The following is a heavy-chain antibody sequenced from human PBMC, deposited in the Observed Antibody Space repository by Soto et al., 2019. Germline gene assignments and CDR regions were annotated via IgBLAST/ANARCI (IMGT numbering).Heavy chain of an antibody. J-gene: IGHJ5*01. Sequence: PSETLSLTCNVSGDSMTSPPYYWGWIRQPPGKGLEWIGTVYYSGATYYNPSLRGRLTVSADTSKNYFSLRLTSVTAADTAVYYCARHDDWLDSWGQGAMVTVYS. V-gene: IGHV4-39*01. CDR1: GDSMTSPPYY. CDR3: ARHDDWLDS. CDR2: VYYSGAT.